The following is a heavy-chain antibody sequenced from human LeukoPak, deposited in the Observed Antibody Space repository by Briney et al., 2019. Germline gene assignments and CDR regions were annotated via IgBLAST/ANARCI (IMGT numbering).Heavy chain of an antibody. J-gene: IGHJ5*02. Sequence: ESLEISCKGSGYSFTSYWIGWVRQVPGKGLEWMGIIYPGDSDTRYSPSFQGQVTISADKSISTAYLQWSSLKASDTAMYYCARQVRGYCSSTSCSPTFDPWGQGTLVTVSS. D-gene: IGHD2-2*01. CDR3: ARQVRGYCSSTSCSPTFDP. CDR2: IYPGDSDT. CDR1: GYSFTSYW. V-gene: IGHV5-51*01.